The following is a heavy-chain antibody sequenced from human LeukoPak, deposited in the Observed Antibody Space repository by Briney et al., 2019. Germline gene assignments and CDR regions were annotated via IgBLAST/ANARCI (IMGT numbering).Heavy chain of an antibody. CDR2: INSDGSST. V-gene: IGHV3-74*01. CDR3: ARDGVITFGGVIDYLDY. Sequence: GGSLRLSCAASGFTFSSYWMHWVRQAPGKGLVWVSRINSDGSSTSYADSVKGRFTISRDNAKNTLYLQMNSLRAEDTAVYYCARDGVITFGGVIDYLDYWGQGTLVTVSS. D-gene: IGHD3-16*02. J-gene: IGHJ4*02. CDR1: GFTFSSYW.